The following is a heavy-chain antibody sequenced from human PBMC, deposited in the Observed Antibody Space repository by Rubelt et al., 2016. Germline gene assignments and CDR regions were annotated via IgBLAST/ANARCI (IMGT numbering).Heavy chain of an antibody. CDR3: ARHYGNGRYGMDV. CDR2: KSDGSVT. D-gene: IGHD4-11*01. V-gene: IGHV3-74*03. J-gene: IGHJ6*02. Sequence: KSDGSVTTYADSVKGRFTISRDNAKDSLYLQMNSLRDEDTAVYYCARHYGNGRYGMDVWGQGTTVTVSS.